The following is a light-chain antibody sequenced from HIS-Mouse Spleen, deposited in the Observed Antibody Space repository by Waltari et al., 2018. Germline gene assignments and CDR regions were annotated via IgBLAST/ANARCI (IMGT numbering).Light chain of an antibody. V-gene: IGLV2-8*01. CDR3: SSYAGSNRV. CDR2: EVS. CDR1: SSDVGGYHY. J-gene: IGLJ3*02. Sequence: QSALTQPPSASGSPGQSVTISCPGTSSDVGGYHYVSWYQQHPGKAPKLMIYEVSKRPSGVPDRFSGSKSGNTASLTVSGLQAEDEADYYCSSYAGSNRVFGGGTKLTVL.